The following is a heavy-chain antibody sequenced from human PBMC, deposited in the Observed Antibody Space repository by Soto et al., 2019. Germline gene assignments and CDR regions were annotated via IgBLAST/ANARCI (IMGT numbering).Heavy chain of an antibody. CDR3: ETRPLLPGPP. D-gene: IGHD3-22*01. J-gene: IGHJ3*01. Sequence: EVQLVESGGGLIQPGGSLRLSCAASGFTFSSNDMNWVRQAPGKGLEWVSLIYSGGSTYYADSVKGRFTISRDNSKNTLYLQMSSLRAEDTYVYYCETRPLLPGPPWGQGTMVTVSS. CDR1: GFTFSSND. CDR2: IYSGGST. V-gene: IGHV3-53*01.